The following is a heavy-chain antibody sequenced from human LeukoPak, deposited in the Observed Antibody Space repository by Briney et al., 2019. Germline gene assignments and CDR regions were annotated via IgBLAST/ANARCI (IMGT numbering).Heavy chain of an antibody. V-gene: IGHV1-2*02. J-gene: IGHJ4*02. CDR3: ARDGHFDC. CDR2: INPNSGGT. CDR1: GYTFTGYN. Sequence: GASVKVSCKASGYTFTGYNMQWLRQAPGQGLEWMGWINPNSGGTDYAQKFQGRVTMTRDTSISTAYMELSRLRSDDTAVYYCARDGHFDCWGQGTLVTVSS.